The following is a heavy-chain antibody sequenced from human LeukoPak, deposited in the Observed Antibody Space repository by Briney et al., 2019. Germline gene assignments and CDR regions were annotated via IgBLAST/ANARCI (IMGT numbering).Heavy chain of an antibody. CDR1: GFTFSSDG. D-gene: IGHD3-3*01. CDR3: AKDDSPGKEWLEVIDY. Sequence: GGSLRLSCAASGFTFSSDGMHWVRQAPGKGLEWVAVISNDGSKTYYGDSVKGRFTISRDNSKNTLYLQMNSLRAEDTAVYYCAKDDSPGKEWLEVIDYWGQGTLVTVSS. CDR2: ISNDGSKT. V-gene: IGHV3-30*18. J-gene: IGHJ4*02.